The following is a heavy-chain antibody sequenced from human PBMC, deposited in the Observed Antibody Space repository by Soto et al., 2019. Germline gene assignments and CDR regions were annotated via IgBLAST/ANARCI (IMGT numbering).Heavy chain of an antibody. V-gene: IGHV1-8*01. D-gene: IGHD5-12*01. J-gene: IGHJ4*02. Sequence: ASVKVSCKASGDSFTSNDSNWVRQATGQGLEWMGWMNPNSDNTGYAQKFQGRLTMTRSTSTNTAYMEWNSLTSEDTAVYFCARGRIFGSSDSEPPGGLDYWGRG. CDR3: ARGRIFGSSDSEPPGGLDY. CDR2: MNPNSDNT. CDR1: GDSFTSND.